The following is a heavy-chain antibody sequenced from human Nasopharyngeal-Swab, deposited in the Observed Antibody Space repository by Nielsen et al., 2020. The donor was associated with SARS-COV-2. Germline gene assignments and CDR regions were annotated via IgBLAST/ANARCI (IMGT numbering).Heavy chain of an antibody. D-gene: IGHD2-15*01. CDR2: ISGSGSRT. J-gene: IGHJ4*02. CDR1: GFTFSNYA. V-gene: IGHV3-23*01. CDR3: AKQYRKYCSGGTCYLIDY. Sequence: GGSLRLSCAASGFTFSNYAMSWVRQAPGKGLEWVSTISGSGSRTYYADSVKGRFTISRDNAKNTLYLHMTSLRAEDTAVYYCAKQYRKYCSGGTCYLIDYWGQGTLVSVSS.